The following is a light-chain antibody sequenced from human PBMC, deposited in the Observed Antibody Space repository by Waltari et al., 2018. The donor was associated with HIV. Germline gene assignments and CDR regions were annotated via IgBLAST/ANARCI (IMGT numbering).Light chain of an antibody. J-gene: IGKJ1*01. CDR2: WSS. V-gene: IGKV4-1*01. CDR3: QQYFKSPRT. Sequence: DIVMTQSPDSLAVSLGERATINCTSSQSLFYSSNNGNYLAWYQQKPGQPPKLLIYWSSTRKSGVPDRFSGSGSGTDFTLTISSLQAEDAAVYYCQQYFKSPRTFGQGTKVEIK. CDR1: QSLFYSSNNGNY.